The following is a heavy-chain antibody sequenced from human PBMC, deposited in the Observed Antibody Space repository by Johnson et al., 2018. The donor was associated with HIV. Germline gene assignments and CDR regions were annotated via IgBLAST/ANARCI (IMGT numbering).Heavy chain of an antibody. Sequence: VQLVESGGGLVKPGGSLRLSCAASGFTFSNAWMNWVRQAPGKGLEWIGRIKSKTDGGTTDYAAPVKGRFTISRDDSKNTLYVQMNSLKTEDTAVYYCTTDSRYSYSSGYYYWLGRGAFDIWGQGTMVTVSS. J-gene: IGHJ3*02. V-gene: IGHV3-15*01. D-gene: IGHD3-22*01. CDR3: TTDSRYSYSSGYYYWLGRGAFDI. CDR2: IKSKTDGGTT. CDR1: GFTFSNAW.